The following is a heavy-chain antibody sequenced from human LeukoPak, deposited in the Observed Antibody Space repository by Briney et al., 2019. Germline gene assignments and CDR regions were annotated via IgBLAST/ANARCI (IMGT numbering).Heavy chain of an antibody. D-gene: IGHD3-3*01. J-gene: IGHJ4*02. CDR1: GFTFSSDG. V-gene: IGHV3-33*01. CDR3: ARDGSKDDFPDY. Sequence: GRSLRLSCAASGFTFSSDGMHWVRQAPGKGLEWVAVIWYDGSNKYYADSVKGRFTISRDNSKNTLYLQMNSLRAEDTAVYYCARDGSKDDFPDYWGQGTLVTVSS. CDR2: IWYDGSNK.